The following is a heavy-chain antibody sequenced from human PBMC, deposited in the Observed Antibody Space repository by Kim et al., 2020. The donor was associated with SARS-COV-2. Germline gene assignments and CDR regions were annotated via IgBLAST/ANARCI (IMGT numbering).Heavy chain of an antibody. CDR1: GGSFSSYF. J-gene: IGHJ2*01. CDR3: AREEVTAAYFDL. D-gene: IGHD2-21*02. V-gene: IGHV4-59*01. CDR2: IFYTGRT. Sequence: SETLSLTCTVSGGSFSSYFWSFIRQPPGKRLEWIGYIFYTGRTKYNPSLKSRVTISVDTSNNQFSLQLTSVTAADTAVYYCAREEVTAAYFDLWGRGTLVTVSS.